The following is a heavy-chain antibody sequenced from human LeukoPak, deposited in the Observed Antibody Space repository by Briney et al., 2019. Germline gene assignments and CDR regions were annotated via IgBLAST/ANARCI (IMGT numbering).Heavy chain of an antibody. D-gene: IGHD3-22*01. CDR3: ARASTWVPGKDSSGYYYPYAFDI. V-gene: IGHV3-30*14. CDR1: IFTFSSSV. J-gene: IGHJ3*02. Sequence: GGSLRLSCAASIFTFSSSVMHWVRQAPGKGLEWVAAISYDGSDKYYADSVKGRFTTSRVNSKNTLYLQVNNLRGEDTAVYHCARASTWVPGKDSSGYYYPYAFDIWGQGTMVTVSS. CDR2: ISYDGSDK.